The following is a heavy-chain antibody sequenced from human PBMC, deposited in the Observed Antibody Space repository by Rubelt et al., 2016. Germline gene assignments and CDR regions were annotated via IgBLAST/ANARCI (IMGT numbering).Heavy chain of an antibody. D-gene: IGHD3-22*01. V-gene: IGHV4-59*12. CDR2: IYYSGST. Sequence: LTCTVSGGSISSYYWSWIRQPPGKGLEWIGYIYYSGSTNYNPSLKSRVTISVDTSKNQFSLKLSSVTAADTAVYYCARAGYYDSSKIDYWGQGTLVTDS. CDR3: ARAGYYDSSKIDY. CDR1: GGSISSYY. J-gene: IGHJ4*02.